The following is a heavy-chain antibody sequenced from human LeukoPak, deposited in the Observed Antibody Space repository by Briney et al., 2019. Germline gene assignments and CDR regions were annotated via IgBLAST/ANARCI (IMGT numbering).Heavy chain of an antibody. Sequence: ASVKVSCKVSGYTLTELSMHWVRQAPGKGLEWMGGFDPEDGETIYAQKFQGRVTMTEDTSTDTAYMELSSLRSEDTAVYYCATPLRIAAPPGAFDIWGQGTMVTVSS. D-gene: IGHD6-6*01. J-gene: IGHJ3*02. CDR3: ATPLRIAAPPGAFDI. CDR2: FDPEDGET. CDR1: GYTLTELS. V-gene: IGHV1-24*01.